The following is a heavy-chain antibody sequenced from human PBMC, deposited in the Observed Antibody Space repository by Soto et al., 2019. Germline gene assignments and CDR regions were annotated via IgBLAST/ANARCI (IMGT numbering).Heavy chain of an antibody. D-gene: IGHD2-15*01. V-gene: IGHV1-69*08. J-gene: IGHJ5*02. CDR1: GGTFSSYT. CDR3: AREMGGYCSGGSCYTGQYNWFDP. CDR2: IIPILGIA. Sequence: QVQLVQSGAEVKKPGSSVKVSCKASGGTFSSYTISWVRQAPGQGLEWMGRIIPILGIANYAQKFQGRVTITADKSTRTAYMELSSLRSEDTAVYYWAREMGGYCSGGSCYTGQYNWFDPWGQGTLVTVSS.